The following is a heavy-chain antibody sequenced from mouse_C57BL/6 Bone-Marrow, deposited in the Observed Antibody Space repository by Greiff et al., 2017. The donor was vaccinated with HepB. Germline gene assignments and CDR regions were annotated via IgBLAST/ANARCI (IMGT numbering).Heavy chain of an antibody. CDR3: ARSGLYDYDGAY. Sequence: LVESGAELARPGASVKLSCKASGYTFTSYGISWVKQRTGQGLEWIGEIYPRSGNTYYNEKFKGKATLTADKSSSTAYMELRSLTSEDSAVYFCARSGLYDYDGAYWGQGTLVTVSA. J-gene: IGHJ3*01. CDR1: GYTFTSYG. CDR2: IYPRSGNT. D-gene: IGHD2-4*01. V-gene: IGHV1-81*01.